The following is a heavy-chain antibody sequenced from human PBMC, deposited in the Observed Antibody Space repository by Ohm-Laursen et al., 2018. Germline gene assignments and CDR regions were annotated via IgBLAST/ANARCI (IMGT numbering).Heavy chain of an antibody. V-gene: IGHV1-2*02. Sequence: ASVKVSCKASGYTFTSYYMHWVRQAPGQGLEWMGWINPNSGGTNYAQKFQGRVTMTRDTSISTAYMELSRLRSDDTAVYYCARAGGVAATPLDLDYWGQGALVTVSS. D-gene: IGHD2-2*01. CDR3: ARAGGVAATPLDLDY. CDR2: INPNSGGT. CDR1: GYTFTSYY. J-gene: IGHJ4*02.